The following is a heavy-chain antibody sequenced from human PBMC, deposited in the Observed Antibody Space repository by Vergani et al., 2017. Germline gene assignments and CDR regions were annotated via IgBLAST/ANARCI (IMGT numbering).Heavy chain of an antibody. V-gene: IGHV4-38-2*01. CDR1: GYSISSGYY. D-gene: IGHD5/OR15-5a*01. J-gene: IGHJ4*02. Sequence: QVQLQESGPGLVKPSETLSLTCAVSGYSISSGYYWGWIRQPPGKGLEWIGSIYHSGSTYYNPSLKSRITISVDTSKSQFSLKLSSVAAAGTAVYYCARSVNGDYFDYWGQGTLVTVSS. CDR3: ARSVNGDYFDY. CDR2: IYHSGST.